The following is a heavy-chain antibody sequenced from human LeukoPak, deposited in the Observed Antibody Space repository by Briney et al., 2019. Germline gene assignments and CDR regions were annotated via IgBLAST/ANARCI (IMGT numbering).Heavy chain of an antibody. V-gene: IGHV3-30-3*01. D-gene: IGHD6-19*01. J-gene: IGHJ4*02. CDR2: ISYDGSDK. CDR1: GFTFSSYA. CDR3: AKAGRKIAVAGTGNFDY. Sequence: GGSLRLSCAASGFTFSSYAMHWVRQAPGKGLGWVTVISYDGSDKYYADSVKGRFTIFRDNSKNALYLQMNSLRAEDTALYYCAKAGRKIAVAGTGNFDYWGQGTLVTVSS.